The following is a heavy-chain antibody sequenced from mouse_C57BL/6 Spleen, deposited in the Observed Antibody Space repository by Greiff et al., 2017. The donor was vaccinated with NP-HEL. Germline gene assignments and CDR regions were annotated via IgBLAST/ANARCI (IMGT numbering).Heavy chain of an antibody. D-gene: IGHD2-14*01. CDR1: GFSLTSSG. CDR2: IWGGGST. J-gene: IGHJ4*01. V-gene: IGHV2-9*01. Sequence: QVTLNESGPGLVAPSQSLSITCTVSGFSLTSSGVDWVRQPPGKGLEWLGVIWGGGSTNYNSALMSRLSISKDNSKSQVFLKMNSLQTDDTAMYYCAKQRGYGYYAMDYWGQGTSVTVSS. CDR3: AKQRGYGYYAMDY.